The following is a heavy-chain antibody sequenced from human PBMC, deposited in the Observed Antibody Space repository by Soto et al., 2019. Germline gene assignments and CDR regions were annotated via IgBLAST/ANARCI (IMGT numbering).Heavy chain of an antibody. CDR1: GGTFSSYA. V-gene: IGHV1-69*13. Sequence: ASVKVSCKASGGTFSSYAISWVRQAPGQGLEWMGGIIPIFGTANYAQKFQGRVTITADESTSTAYMELSSLRSEDTAVYYCARASGIAAAGTRAWYYYYGMDVWGQGTTVTVS. J-gene: IGHJ6*02. D-gene: IGHD6-13*01. CDR3: ARASGIAAAGTRAWYYYYGMDV. CDR2: IIPIFGTA.